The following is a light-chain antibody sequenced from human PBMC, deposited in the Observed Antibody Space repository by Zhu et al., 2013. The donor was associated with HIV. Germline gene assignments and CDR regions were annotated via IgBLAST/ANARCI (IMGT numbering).Light chain of an antibody. V-gene: IGLV1-51*01. CDR2: DNN. J-gene: IGLJ3*02. CDR3: ATWDSSLTAVV. Sequence: QSVLTQPPSVSAAPGQKVTISCSGSSSNIGKNYVSWYQQVPGAAPKLLIYDNNKRPSGIPDRFSGSKSGTSATLDITGLQTGDEADYYCATWDSSLTAVVFGGGTKLTVL. CDR1: SSNIGKNY.